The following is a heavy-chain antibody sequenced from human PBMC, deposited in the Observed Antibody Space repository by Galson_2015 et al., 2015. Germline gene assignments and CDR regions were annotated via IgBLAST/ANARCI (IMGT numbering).Heavy chain of an antibody. Sequence: SETLSLTCAVSGGSISSSNWWSWVRQPPGKGLEWIGEIYHSGSTNYNPSLKSRVTISVDKSKNQFSLKLSSVTAADTAVYYCARDRQGKDDAFDIWGQGTMVTVSS. CDR1: GGSISSSNW. CDR3: ARDRQGKDDAFDI. V-gene: IGHV4-4*02. J-gene: IGHJ3*02. CDR2: IYHSGST.